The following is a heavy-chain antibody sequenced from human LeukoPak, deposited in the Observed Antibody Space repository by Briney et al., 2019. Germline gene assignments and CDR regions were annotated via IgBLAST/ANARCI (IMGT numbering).Heavy chain of an antibody. V-gene: IGHV4-39*07. CDR1: GGSISSSSYY. Sequence: SETLSLTCTVSGGSISSSSYYWGWIRQPPGKGLEWIGSIYYSGSTNYNPSLKSRVTLSVDTSKNQFSLKLSSVTAADTAVYYCARGRIWFGELSYNYWGQGTLVTVSS. CDR2: IYYSGST. D-gene: IGHD3-10*01. CDR3: ARGRIWFGELSYNY. J-gene: IGHJ4*02.